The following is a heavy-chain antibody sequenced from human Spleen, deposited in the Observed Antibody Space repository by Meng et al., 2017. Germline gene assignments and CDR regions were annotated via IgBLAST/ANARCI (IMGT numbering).Heavy chain of an antibody. Sequence: VHLQQWGAGLWKPSETLSSPCAVYGASFSGYYWSWIRQSPGKGLEWIGDINHSGSANYNPSLKSRLSISVDTSKNQISLKLTSVTAADTAVYYCAREANGDRWYFDLWGRGTLVTVSS. CDR2: INHSGSA. D-gene: IGHD7-27*01. J-gene: IGHJ2*01. CDR3: AREANGDRWYFDL. CDR1: GASFSGYY. V-gene: IGHV4-34*01.